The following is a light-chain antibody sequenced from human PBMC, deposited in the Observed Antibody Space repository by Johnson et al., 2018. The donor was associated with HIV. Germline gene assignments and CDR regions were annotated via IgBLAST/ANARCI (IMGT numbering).Light chain of an antibody. V-gene: IGLV1-51*01. CDR3: GVWDASLSPHYV. CDR1: SSNIGNNY. Sequence: QAVLTQPPSMSAAPGQRVTISCSGSSSNIGNNYVSWYQQVPGAAPKLLIYDNNRRPSGIPDRFSGSKSGASATLAITGLQTGDEADYYCGVWDASLSPHYVFGTGTTITVL. J-gene: IGLJ1*01. CDR2: DNN.